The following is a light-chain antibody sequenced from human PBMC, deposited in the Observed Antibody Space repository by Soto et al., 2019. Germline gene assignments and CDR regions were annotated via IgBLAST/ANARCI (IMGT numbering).Light chain of an antibody. Sequence: QSVLTQSPSASGSPGQSVTISCTGTSSGIGGYNSVSWYQQHPGKAPKVMIYDVTKRPSGVPDRFSGPKSGNTASLAVSALQAEDEADYYCSSYTDRKNLVFGTGTKVTVL. J-gene: IGLJ1*01. CDR1: SSGIGGYNS. V-gene: IGLV2-8*01. CDR3: SSYTDRKNLV. CDR2: DVT.